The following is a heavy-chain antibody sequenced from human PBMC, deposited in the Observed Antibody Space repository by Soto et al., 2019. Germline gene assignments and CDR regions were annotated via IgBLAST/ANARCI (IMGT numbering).Heavy chain of an antibody. CDR2: IFSNDEK. CDR3: ARIPRLDYGDYYYYYGMDV. D-gene: IGHD4-17*01. J-gene: IGHJ6*02. CDR1: GFSLSNARMG. Sequence: SGPTLVNPTETLTLTCTVSGFSLSNARMGVSWIRQPPGKALEWLAHIFSNDEKSYSTSLKSRLTISKDTSKSQVVLTMTNMDPVDTATYYCARIPRLDYGDYYYYYGMDVWGQGTTVTVSS. V-gene: IGHV2-26*01.